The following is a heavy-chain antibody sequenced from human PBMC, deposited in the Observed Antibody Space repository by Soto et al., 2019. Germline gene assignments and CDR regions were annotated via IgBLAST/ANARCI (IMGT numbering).Heavy chain of an antibody. D-gene: IGHD3-9*01. V-gene: IGHV1-46*03. CDR1: GSTFAALY. Sequence: GASGKVSCKASGSTFAALYIHWVRQAPGQGLEWMAVMNPSGDVTTYAQNVQGRVTMTRDTSTTIAYMELSSLRSEDTAVYYCAVMPTAPNWDILTGYLEWRQGTLVTV. CDR2: MNPSGDVT. CDR3: AVMPTAPNWDILTGYLE. J-gene: IGHJ4*02.